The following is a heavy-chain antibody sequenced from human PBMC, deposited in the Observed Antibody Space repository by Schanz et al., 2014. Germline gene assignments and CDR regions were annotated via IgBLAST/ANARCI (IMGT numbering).Heavy chain of an antibody. V-gene: IGHV1-18*01. Sequence: VQSVHSGTEVQKLGASVKVSCQTSGYTFTAYGINWVRQAPGQGLEWMGWISAYNGNTNYAQKLQGRVTMTTDTSTSTAYMELRSLRSDDTAVYYCARGGGEVVRGVIEGVNHYYYGMDVWGQGTTVTVSS. D-gene: IGHD3-10*01. CDR2: ISAYNGNT. CDR3: ARGGGEVVRGVIEGVNHYYYGMDV. CDR1: GYTFTAYG. J-gene: IGHJ6*02.